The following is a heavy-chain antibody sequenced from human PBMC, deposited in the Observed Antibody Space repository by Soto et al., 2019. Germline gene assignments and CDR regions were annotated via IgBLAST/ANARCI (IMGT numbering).Heavy chain of an antibody. CDR1: GGSISSGGYY. J-gene: IGHJ6*02. CDR3: ARVVGRGGYGYYYYYGMDV. D-gene: IGHD5-18*01. CDR2: IYYSGST. Sequence: QVQLQESGPGLVKPSQTLSLTCTVSGGSISSGGYYWSWIRQHPGKGLEWIGYIYYSGSTYYNPSLKSRVTISVDTSKDQFSLKLSSVTAADTAVYYCARVVGRGGYGYYYYYGMDVWGQGTTVTVSS. V-gene: IGHV4-31*03.